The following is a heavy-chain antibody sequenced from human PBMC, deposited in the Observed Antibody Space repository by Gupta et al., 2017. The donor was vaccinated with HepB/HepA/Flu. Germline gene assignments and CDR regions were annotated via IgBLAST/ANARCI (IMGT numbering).Heavy chain of an antibody. CDR2: INPSGGST. J-gene: IGHJ6*03. CDR1: GYTFTSYY. Sequence: QVQLVQSGAEVKKPGASVKVSCKASGYTFTSYYMHWVRQAPGQGPEWMGIINPSGGSTSYAQKFQGRVTMTRDTSTSTVYMELSSLRSEDTAVYYCASLGGMKAGDPKKRGYYMDVWGKGTTVTVSS. D-gene: IGHD3-16*01. CDR3: ASLGGMKAGDPKKRGYYMDV. V-gene: IGHV1-46*01.